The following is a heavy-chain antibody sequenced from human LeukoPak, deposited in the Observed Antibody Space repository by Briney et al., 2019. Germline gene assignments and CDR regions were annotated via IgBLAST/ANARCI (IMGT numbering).Heavy chain of an antibody. D-gene: IGHD5-12*01. J-gene: IGHJ4*02. CDR3: ARDSGYSYGSFDY. CDR1: GFTVSSSY. V-gene: IGHV3-66*01. Sequence: PGGSLRLSCAASGFTVSSSYMNWVRQAPGKGLEWVSVVYTGGTTYFADYVKGRFTISTDNSENTLYLHMNSLRAEDTAAYYCARDSGYSYGSFDYWGQGTLVTVSS. CDR2: VYTGGTT.